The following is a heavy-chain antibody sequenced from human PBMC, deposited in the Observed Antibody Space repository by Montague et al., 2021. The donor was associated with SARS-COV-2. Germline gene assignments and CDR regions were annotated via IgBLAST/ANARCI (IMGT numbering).Heavy chain of an antibody. CDR1: GGSISSSSYY. J-gene: IGHJ4*02. Sequence: SETLSLTCTVSGGSISSSSYYWGWIRQPPGKGLEWIGSIYYSGSTYYNPSLKSRVTISVDTSKNQFSLKLSSVTAADTAVYYCARTKYYYDSSGYRSDRTLDYWGQGTLVTVSS. CDR2: IYYSGST. D-gene: IGHD3-22*01. CDR3: ARTKYYYDSSGYRSDRTLDY. V-gene: IGHV4-39*01.